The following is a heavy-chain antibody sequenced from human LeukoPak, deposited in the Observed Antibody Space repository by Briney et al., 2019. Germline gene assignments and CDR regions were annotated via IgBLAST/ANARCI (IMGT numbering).Heavy chain of an antibody. V-gene: IGHV3-66*01. Sequence: GGSLRLSCAASGFTVSSNYMSWVRQAPGKGLEWVSVIYRGGSTYYADSVKGRFTISRDNSKNTLYLQMKSLTAEDTAVYYCARDDYGDQTDYWGQGTLVTVSS. CDR2: IYRGGST. CDR3: ARDDYGDQTDY. J-gene: IGHJ4*02. CDR1: GFTVSSNY. D-gene: IGHD4-17*01.